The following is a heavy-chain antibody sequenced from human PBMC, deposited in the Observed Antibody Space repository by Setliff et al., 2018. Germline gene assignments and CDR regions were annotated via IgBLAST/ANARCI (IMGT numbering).Heavy chain of an antibody. CDR2: VYYSGNT. CDR1: GGSISTTDYY. CDR3: ARYDSSGYSENYYFDY. J-gene: IGHJ4*02. D-gene: IGHD3-22*01. V-gene: IGHV4-39*07. Sequence: SETLSLTCTVSGGSISTTDYYWGWIRQPPGKGLEWIGCVYYSGNTYYSPSLKSRVTMFVNTSKNQFSLMLYSVTAADTAIYYCARYDSSGYSENYYFDYWGQGTLVTVSS.